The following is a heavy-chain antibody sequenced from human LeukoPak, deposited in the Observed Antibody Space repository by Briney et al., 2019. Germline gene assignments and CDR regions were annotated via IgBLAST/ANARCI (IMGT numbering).Heavy chain of an antibody. J-gene: IGHJ5*02. V-gene: IGHV4-59*08. Sequence: SETLSLTCTVSGGSISSYYWSWIRQPPGKGLEWIGYIYYSGSTNYNPSLKSRVTISVDTSKNQFSPKLSSVTAADTAVYYCAGLIRPGWFDPWGQGTLVTVSS. D-gene: IGHD1-14*01. CDR1: GGSISSYY. CDR3: AGLIRPGWFDP. CDR2: IYYSGST.